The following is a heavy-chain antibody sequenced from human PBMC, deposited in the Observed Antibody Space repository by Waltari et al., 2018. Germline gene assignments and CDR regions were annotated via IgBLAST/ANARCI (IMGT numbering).Heavy chain of an antibody. CDR3: VRARWDYLYFDT. J-gene: IGHJ5*02. D-gene: IGHD1-26*01. Sequence: EVQLLESGGTIVQPGGSLKVACAASGLNFGSSWMHWVRQTPGKGLGWVSDINYDGTQTKYADSVRGRFTISRDNAKSTLYLQMTDLRAEDTAVYFCVRARWDYLYFDTWGQGTLVTVSS. CDR2: INYDGTQT. CDR1: GLNFGSSW. V-gene: IGHV3-74*01.